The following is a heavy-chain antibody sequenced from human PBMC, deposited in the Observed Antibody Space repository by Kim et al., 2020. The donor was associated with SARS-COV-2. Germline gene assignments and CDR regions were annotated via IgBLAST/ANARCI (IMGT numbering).Heavy chain of an antibody. V-gene: IGHV3-21*01. J-gene: IGHJ3*02. Sequence: GGSLRLSCAASGFTFSSYSMNWVRQAPGKGLEWVSSISSSSSYIYYADSVKGRFTISRDNAKNSLYLQMNSLRAEDTAVYYCARDRAYYYDLGAFDIWGQGTMVTVSS. CDR3: ARDRAYYYDLGAFDI. CDR2: ISSSSSYI. D-gene: IGHD3-22*01. CDR1: GFTFSSYS.